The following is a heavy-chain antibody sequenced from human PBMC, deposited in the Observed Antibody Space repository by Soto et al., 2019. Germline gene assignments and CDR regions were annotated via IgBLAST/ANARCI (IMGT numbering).Heavy chain of an antibody. CDR1: GGSISSGGYY. J-gene: IGHJ6*02. CDR2: IYYSGST. V-gene: IGHV4-31*03. D-gene: IGHD3-10*01. CDR3: ARYYSGSKRDYYYGMDV. Sequence: PSETLSLTCTVSGGSISSGGYYWSWIRQHPGKGLEWIGYIYYSGSTYYSPSLKSRVTISVDTSKNQFSLKLSSVTAADTAVYYCARYYSGSKRDYYYGMDVWGQGTTVTVSS.